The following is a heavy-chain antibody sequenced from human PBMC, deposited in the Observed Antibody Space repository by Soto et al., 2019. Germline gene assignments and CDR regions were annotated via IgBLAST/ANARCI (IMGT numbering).Heavy chain of an antibody. V-gene: IGHV4-4*07. D-gene: IGHD2-2*01. CDR2: XXAXXSX. Sequence: HTNTVSGGSIRSPYWSWIRKPAGKGLEWXGRXXAXXSXXXXXSXXXRVTMSVDTSKNQFSLKLRYVTAADTAVYYCARACSSTSCYDVFDYWGQGTLVT. CDR3: ARACSSTSCYDVFDY. J-gene: IGHJ4*02. CDR1: GGSIRSPY.